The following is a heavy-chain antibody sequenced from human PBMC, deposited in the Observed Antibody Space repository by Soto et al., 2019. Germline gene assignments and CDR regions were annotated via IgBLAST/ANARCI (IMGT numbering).Heavy chain of an antibody. Sequence: ASVKVSCKASGGTFSSYAISWVRQAPGQGLEWMGGIIPIFGTANYAQKFQGRVTITADESTSKAYMELSSLRSEDTAVYYCARDRNSSGWYVSVNWFDAWGQGTLVTVSS. V-gene: IGHV1-69*13. CDR1: GGTFSSYA. J-gene: IGHJ5*02. CDR2: IIPIFGTA. CDR3: ARDRNSSGWYVSVNWFDA. D-gene: IGHD6-19*01.